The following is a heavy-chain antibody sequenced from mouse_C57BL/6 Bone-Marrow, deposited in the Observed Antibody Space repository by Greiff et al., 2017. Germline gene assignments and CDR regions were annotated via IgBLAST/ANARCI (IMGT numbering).Heavy chain of an antibody. CDR1: GFTFSDFY. CDR2: SRNKANDYTT. Sequence: EVKLMESGGGLVQSGRSLRLSCATSGFTFSDFYMEWVRQAPGKGLEWIAASRNKANDYTTEYSASVKGRFIVSRDTSQSILYLQMNALRAEDTAIYYCARDGYYGFAYWGQGTLVTVSA. V-gene: IGHV7-1*01. J-gene: IGHJ3*01. D-gene: IGHD1-1*01. CDR3: ARDGYYGFAY.